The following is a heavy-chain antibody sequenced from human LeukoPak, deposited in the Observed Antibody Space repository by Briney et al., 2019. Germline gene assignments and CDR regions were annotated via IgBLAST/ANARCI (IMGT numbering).Heavy chain of an antibody. Sequence: GGSLRLSCAASGFTFSSYSMNWVRQAPGKGLEWVSHITASGTAMFYTDSVKGRFTISRDNAKNSLYLQMNSLRDEDTAVYYCASSGSYRFDYWGQGTLVTVSS. CDR1: GFTFSSYS. V-gene: IGHV3-48*02. J-gene: IGHJ4*02. D-gene: IGHD1-26*01. CDR2: ITASGTAM. CDR3: ASSGSYRFDY.